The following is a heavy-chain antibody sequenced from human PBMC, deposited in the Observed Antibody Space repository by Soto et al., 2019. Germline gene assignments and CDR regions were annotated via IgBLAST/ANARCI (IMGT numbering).Heavy chain of an antibody. Sequence: PSETLSLTCAVSGYSISSGYYWAWIRQPPGKGLEWIGSVYHSGTTYYNPSLKCRVTISIDTSKNQFSLKLTSVTAADTAVYYCTRSLYTSSWYAGYWGQGTLVTVS. D-gene: IGHD6-13*01. V-gene: IGHV4-38-2*01. CDR1: GYSISSGYY. CDR3: TRSLYTSSWYAGY. J-gene: IGHJ4*02. CDR2: VYHSGTT.